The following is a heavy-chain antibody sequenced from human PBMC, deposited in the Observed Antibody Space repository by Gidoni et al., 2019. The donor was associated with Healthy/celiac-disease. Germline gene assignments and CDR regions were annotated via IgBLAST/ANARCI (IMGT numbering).Heavy chain of an antibody. CDR3: AREYCSGGSCYPGGDY. J-gene: IGHJ4*02. V-gene: IGHV3-33*01. CDR1: GFTFSSYG. Sequence: VQLVESGGGVVQPGRSLRLSCAASGFTFSSYGMHWVRQAPGTGLEWGAVIWYEGSNKYYADSVKGRFTISRDNSKNTLYLQMNSLRAEDTAVYYCAREYCSGGSCYPGGDYWGQGTLVTVSS. D-gene: IGHD2-15*01. CDR2: IWYEGSNK.